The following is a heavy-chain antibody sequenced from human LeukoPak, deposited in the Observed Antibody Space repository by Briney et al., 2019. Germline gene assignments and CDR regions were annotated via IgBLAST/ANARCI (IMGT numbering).Heavy chain of an antibody. CDR1: GGSISGYY. J-gene: IGHJ4*02. Sequence: SETLSLTCTVSGGSISGYYWTWIRQPAGKGLEWIGRIYTSVNTNYNPSLKSRVTMSVDTSKNQFSLKLSSVTAADTAVYYCAKDSSTWGNLAGHFDSWGQGTLVTVSS. CDR3: AKDSSTWGNLAGHFDS. CDR2: IYTSVNT. D-gene: IGHD6-13*01. V-gene: IGHV4-4*07.